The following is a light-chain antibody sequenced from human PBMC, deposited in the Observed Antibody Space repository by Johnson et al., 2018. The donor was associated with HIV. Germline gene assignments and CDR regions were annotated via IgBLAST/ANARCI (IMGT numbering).Light chain of an antibody. CDR3: GTWDSSLSAGV. CDR1: SSNIGNNY. V-gene: IGLV1-51*02. Sequence: HSVLTQPPSVSAAPGQKVTISCSGSSSNIGNNYVSWYQQLPGPAPKLLIYENNKRPSGIPDRFSGSKSGTSATLGITGLPTGDEADYYCGTWDSSLSAGVFGTVTKVTVL. J-gene: IGLJ1*01. CDR2: ENN.